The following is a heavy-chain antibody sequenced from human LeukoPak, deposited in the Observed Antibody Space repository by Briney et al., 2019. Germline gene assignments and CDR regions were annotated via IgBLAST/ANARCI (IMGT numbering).Heavy chain of an antibody. CDR2: FDPEDGET. D-gene: IGHD2-21*01. Sequence: GASVKVSCKVSGYTLTELSMHWVRQAPGKGLEWMGGFDPEDGETIYAQKFQGRVTMTEDTSTDTAYMEQSSLRSEDTAAYYCATATPYYAFDIWGQGTMVTVSS. J-gene: IGHJ3*02. V-gene: IGHV1-24*01. CDR1: GYTLTELS. CDR3: ATATPYYAFDI.